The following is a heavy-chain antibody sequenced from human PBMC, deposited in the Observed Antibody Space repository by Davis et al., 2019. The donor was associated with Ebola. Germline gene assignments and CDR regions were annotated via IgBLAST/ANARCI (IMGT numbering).Heavy chain of an antibody. CDR1: GGTFSSYA. V-gene: IGHV1-69*13. D-gene: IGHD2-15*01. J-gene: IGHJ5*02. CDR3: ANSGYCSGGSCYGEA. CDR2: IIPIFGTA. Sequence: SVKVSCKASGGTFSSYAISWVRQAPGQGLEWMGGIIPIFGTANYAQKFQGRVTITADESTSTAYMELSSLRSEDTAVYYCANSGYCSGGSCYGEAWGQGTLVTVSS.